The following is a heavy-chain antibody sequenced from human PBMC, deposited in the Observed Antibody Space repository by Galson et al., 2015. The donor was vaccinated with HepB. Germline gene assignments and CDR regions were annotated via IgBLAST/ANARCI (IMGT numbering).Heavy chain of an antibody. CDR1: RFTFSSYW. Sequence: SLRLSCAASRFTFSSYWMHWVRQAPGKGLVWVSRIKSDGSSTSYADSVKGRFTISRDNAKKTLYLQMNSLRAEDTAVYYCATHSSDIGYWGQGTLVTVSS. CDR3: ATHSSDIGY. D-gene: IGHD3-22*01. V-gene: IGHV3-74*01. CDR2: IKSDGSST. J-gene: IGHJ4*02.